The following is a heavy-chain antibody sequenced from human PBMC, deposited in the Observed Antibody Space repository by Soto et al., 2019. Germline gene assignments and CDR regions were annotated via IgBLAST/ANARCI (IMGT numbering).Heavy chain of an antibody. D-gene: IGHD4-17*01. CDR3: ARGGYGDSHAEYFQH. CDR1: GFTFSNYG. Sequence: QVQLVESGGGVVQPGRSLRLSCAASGFTFSNYGMHWVRQAPGKGLEWGALISYDGSSKDYADSVKGRFTISRDNSXNTLLLQMNSLRVEDTAVYYCARGGYGDSHAEYFQHWGQGTLVTVSS. CDR2: ISYDGSSK. J-gene: IGHJ1*01. V-gene: IGHV3-30-3*01.